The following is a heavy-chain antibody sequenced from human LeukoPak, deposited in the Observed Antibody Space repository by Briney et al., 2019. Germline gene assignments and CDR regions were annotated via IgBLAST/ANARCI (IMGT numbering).Heavy chain of an antibody. V-gene: IGHV4-38-2*02. Sequence: PSETLSLTCSVSGYSIKNGYYWAWIRQSPVKGLEWIGTVYLTGSTSYNPSLKSRVTISMDTSRNQFSLKLSSVTAADMAVYYCASLSGWYRDYYYGMDVWGQGTTVTVSS. CDR3: ASLSGWYRDYYYGMDV. D-gene: IGHD6-19*01. CDR2: VYLTGST. J-gene: IGHJ6*02. CDR1: GYSIKNGYY.